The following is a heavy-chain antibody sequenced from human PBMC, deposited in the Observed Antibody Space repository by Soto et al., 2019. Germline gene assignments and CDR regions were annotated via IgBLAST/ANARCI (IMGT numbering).Heavy chain of an antibody. CDR1: GDSISSYY. CDR3: ARGAYDFWSGPTGNRAFDP. J-gene: IGHJ5*02. CDR2: IFYSGST. Sequence: PSETLSLTCTVSGDSISSYYWSWIRQPPGKGLEWIGYIFYSGSTNYNPSLKSRVTISVDTSKNQFSLKLSSVTAADTAVYYCARGAYDFWSGPTGNRAFDPWGQGTLVTVSS. V-gene: IGHV4-59*01. D-gene: IGHD3-3*01.